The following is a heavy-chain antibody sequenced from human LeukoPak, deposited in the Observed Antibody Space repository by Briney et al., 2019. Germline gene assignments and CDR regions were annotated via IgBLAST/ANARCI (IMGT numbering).Heavy chain of an antibody. CDR2: IKSKTDGGTT. CDR1: GFTFSNAW. V-gene: IGHV3-15*01. Sequence: GGSLRLSCAASGFTFSNAWMSWVRQAPGKGLEWVGRIKSKTDGGTTDYAAPVKGRFTISRDNSKNTLYLQMNSLRAEDTAVYYCARSPSRIVGAKYFDYWGQGTLVTVSS. J-gene: IGHJ4*02. CDR3: ARSPSRIVGAKYFDY. D-gene: IGHD1-26*01.